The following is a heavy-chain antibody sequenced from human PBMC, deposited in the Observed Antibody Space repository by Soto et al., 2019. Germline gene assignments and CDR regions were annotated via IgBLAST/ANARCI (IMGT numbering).Heavy chain of an antibody. J-gene: IGHJ4*02. CDR3: ARHKVARGGSFEY. Sequence: PSETLSLTCDVSGYAINRGFYWDWLRLSPGKGLEWIGCVYHTGSTYYNPCLKSRVAISVDTSKNQFSLKMTSVTATDTAVYYCARHKVARGGSFEYWGPGILVTVFS. V-gene: IGHV4-38-2*01. D-gene: IGHD5-12*01. CDR1: GYAINRGFY. CDR2: VYHTGST.